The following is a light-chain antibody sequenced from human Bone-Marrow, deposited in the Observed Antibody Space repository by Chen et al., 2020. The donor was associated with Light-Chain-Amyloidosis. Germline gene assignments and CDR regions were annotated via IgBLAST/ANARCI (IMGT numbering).Light chain of an antibody. J-gene: IGLJ3*02. CDR1: NIGSTS. V-gene: IGLV3-21*02. CDR3: QVWDRSSDRPV. Sequence: SYVLTQPSSVSVAPGQTATIACGGNNIGSTSVPWYQQTPGQAPLLVVYDDSDRPSGIPERLSGSNSGNTATLTISRVGAVDEADYSCQVWDRSSDRPVFGGGTKLTVL. CDR2: DDS.